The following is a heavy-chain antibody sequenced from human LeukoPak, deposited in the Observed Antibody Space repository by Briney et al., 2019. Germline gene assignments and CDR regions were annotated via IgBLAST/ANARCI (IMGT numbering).Heavy chain of an antibody. CDR3: ARRGVGAPIDY. CDR2: IYFGGTT. CDR1: IFSSYA. J-gene: IGHJ4*02. V-gene: IGHV4-39*01. Sequence: IFSSYAMSWIRQSPGKGLEWIGSIYFGGTTNYNPSLRSRVTISVDTSKNQFSLKLSSVTAADTAVYYCARRGVGAPIDYWGQGTLVTVSS. D-gene: IGHD1-26*01.